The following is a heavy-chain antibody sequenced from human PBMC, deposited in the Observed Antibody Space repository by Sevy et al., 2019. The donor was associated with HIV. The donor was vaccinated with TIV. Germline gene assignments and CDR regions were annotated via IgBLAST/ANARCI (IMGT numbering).Heavy chain of an antibody. V-gene: IGHV3-7*01. Sequence: GGSLRLSCAASGFTFNSYWMSWVRQSPGKGLEWVANIKQDGSEKYYVDSVKGRFTISRDNSQNSLFLQMNTLRAEDTAVYYCAREGSPYDTYYYYYGMDVWGQGTTVTVSS. CDR3: AREGSPYDTYYYYYGMDV. D-gene: IGHD5-12*01. CDR2: IKQDGSEK. J-gene: IGHJ6*02. CDR1: GFTFNSYW.